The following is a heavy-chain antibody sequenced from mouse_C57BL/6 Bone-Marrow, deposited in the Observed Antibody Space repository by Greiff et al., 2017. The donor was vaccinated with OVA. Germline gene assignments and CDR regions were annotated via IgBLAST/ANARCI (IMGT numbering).Heavy chain of an antibody. Sequence: EVKLMESGGGLVKPGGSLKLSCAASGFTFSSYAMSWVRQTPEQRLEWVATISDGGSYTYYPANVKGRFPLSRDNAKNNLYLQMSHLKSEDTAMYYCARVLCDLFDYWGQGTTLTVSA. J-gene: IGHJ2*01. CDR3: ARVLCDLFDY. V-gene: IGHV5-4*03. CDR1: GFTFSSYA. CDR2: ISDGGSYT. D-gene: IGHD6-1*01.